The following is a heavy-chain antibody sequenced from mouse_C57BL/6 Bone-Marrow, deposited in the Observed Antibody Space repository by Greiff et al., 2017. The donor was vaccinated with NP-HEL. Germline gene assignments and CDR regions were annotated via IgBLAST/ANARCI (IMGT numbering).Heavy chain of an antibody. CDR1: GFNIKDDY. Sequence: VQLQQSGAELVRPGASVKLSCTASGFNIKDDYMHGVKQRPEQGLEWIGWIDPENGDTEYASKFQGKATITADTSSNTAYLQLSSLTSEDTAVYYCTTRIPFAYWGQGTLVTVSA. J-gene: IGHJ3*01. V-gene: IGHV14-4*01. CDR3: TTRIPFAY. CDR2: IDPENGDT.